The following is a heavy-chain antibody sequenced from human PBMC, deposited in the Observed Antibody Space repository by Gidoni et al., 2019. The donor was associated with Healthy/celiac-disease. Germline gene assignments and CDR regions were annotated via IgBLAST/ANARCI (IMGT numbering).Heavy chain of an antibody. CDR2: ISYDGSNK. CDR1: GFTFSSYA. J-gene: IGHJ4*02. Sequence: QVQLVESGGGVVQPGGSLSLSCAASGFTFSSYAMHWVRQAPGKGLEWGAGISYDGSNKYYADSVKGRFTIARDNSKNTLYLQMNSLRAEDTAVYYCARGTPNYYDSSGYSDFDYWGQGTLVTVSS. D-gene: IGHD3-22*01. CDR3: ARGTPNYYDSSGYSDFDY. V-gene: IGHV3-30-3*01.